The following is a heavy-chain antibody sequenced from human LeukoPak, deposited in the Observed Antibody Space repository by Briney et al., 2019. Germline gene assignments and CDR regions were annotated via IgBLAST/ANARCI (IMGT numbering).Heavy chain of an antibody. D-gene: IGHD6-19*01. Sequence: PGGSLRLSCAASGFTFSTYAIHWVRQAPGKGLEWVAVISFDGVNTFYADSVKGRFTISRDNAENSLSLQMNSLRAEDTALYYCARRSVAGSLDYWGQGTLVTVSS. CDR3: ARRSVAGSLDY. V-gene: IGHV3-30*04. J-gene: IGHJ4*02. CDR1: GFTFSTYA. CDR2: ISFDGVNT.